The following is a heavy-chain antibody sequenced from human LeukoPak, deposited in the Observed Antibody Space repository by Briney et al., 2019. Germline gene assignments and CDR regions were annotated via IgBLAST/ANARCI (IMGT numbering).Heavy chain of an antibody. CDR3: VRPRTWGPQKADAFDI. CDR2: INPNSGVT. J-gene: IGHJ3*02. Sequence: GASVKVSCKASGYTFTGYYMLWVRQAPGHGLGWLGWINPNSGVTNSEQTFTGWVTISRATSISPAYLELSRWRSEDTAVHQCVRPRTWGPQKADAFDIWGQGTMITVSS. V-gene: IGHV1-2*04. CDR1: GYTFTGYY. D-gene: IGHD7-27*01.